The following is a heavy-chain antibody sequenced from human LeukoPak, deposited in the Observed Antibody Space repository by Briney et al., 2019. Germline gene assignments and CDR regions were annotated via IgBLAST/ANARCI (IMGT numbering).Heavy chain of an antibody. CDR3: ARDRETVVLNAFDI. CDR2: MNPNSGNT. D-gene: IGHD4-23*01. Sequence: ASVKVSCKASGYTFTSYDINWVRQATGQGLEWMGWMNPNSGNTGYAQKFQGRVTMTRNTSISTAYMELSRLRPDDTAVYYCARDRETVVLNAFDIWGQGTMVTVSS. J-gene: IGHJ3*02. CDR1: GYTFTSYD. V-gene: IGHV1-8*01.